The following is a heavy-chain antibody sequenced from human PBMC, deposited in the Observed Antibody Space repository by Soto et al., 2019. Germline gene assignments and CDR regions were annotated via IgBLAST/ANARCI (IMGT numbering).Heavy chain of an antibody. CDR3: ASPTRGYCSGGSCYFDGMDV. Sequence: ESLKISCKGSGYSFTSYWIGWVRQMPGKGLEWMGIIYPGDSDTRYSPSFQGQVTISADKSISTAYLQWSSLKASDTAMYYCASPTRGYCSGGSCYFDGMDVWGQGTTVTVSS. V-gene: IGHV5-51*01. CDR2: IYPGDSDT. D-gene: IGHD2-15*01. CDR1: GYSFTSYW. J-gene: IGHJ6*02.